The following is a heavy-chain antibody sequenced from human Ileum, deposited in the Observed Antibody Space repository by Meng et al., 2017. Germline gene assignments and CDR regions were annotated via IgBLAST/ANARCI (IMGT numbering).Heavy chain of an antibody. CDR1: VVMVSSHSAA. Sequence: QLHPQHSVHRRLKPSQPPSLTCVFSVVMVSSHSAAWNCLMQSPSRVLECQGRTYYRSECFHDYALSLQGRLTINSDTSKNQFSLQLNSVTPEDAAIYYCASGWALNSWGQGILVTVSS. CDR3: ASGWALNS. J-gene: IGHJ5*01. V-gene: IGHV6-1*01. CDR2: TYYRSECFH. D-gene: IGHD5-24*01.